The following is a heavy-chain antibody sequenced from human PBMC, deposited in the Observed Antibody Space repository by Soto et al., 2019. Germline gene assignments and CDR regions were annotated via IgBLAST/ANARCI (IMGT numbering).Heavy chain of an antibody. CDR3: ARASGHYYDSSGQEDYYYYGMDV. V-gene: IGHV1-69*13. CDR1: GGTFSSYA. J-gene: IGHJ6*02. CDR2: IIPIFGTA. D-gene: IGHD3-22*01. Sequence: ASVKVSCKASGGTFSSYAISWVRQAPGQGLEWMGGIIPIFGTANYAQKFQGRVTITADESTSTAYMELSSLRSEDTAVYYCARASGHYYDSSGQEDYYYYGMDVWGQGTTVTVSS.